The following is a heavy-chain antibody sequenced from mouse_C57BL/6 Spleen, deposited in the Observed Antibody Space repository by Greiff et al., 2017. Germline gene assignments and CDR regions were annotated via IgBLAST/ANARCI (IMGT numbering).Heavy chain of an antibody. J-gene: IGHJ2*01. CDR2: IYPRSGNT. V-gene: IGHV1-81*01. CDR1: GYTFTSYG. D-gene: IGHD1-1*01. CDR3: ARSGGRESYYFDY. Sequence: QVQLKESGAELARPGASVKLSCKASGYTFTSYGISWVKQRTGQGLEWIGEIYPRSGNTYYNEKFKGKATLTADKSSSTAYMELRSLTSEDSAVYFCARSGGRESYYFDYWGQGTTLTVSS.